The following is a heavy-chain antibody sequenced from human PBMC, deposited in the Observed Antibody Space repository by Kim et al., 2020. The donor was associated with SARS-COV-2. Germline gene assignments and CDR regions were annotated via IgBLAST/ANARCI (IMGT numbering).Heavy chain of an antibody. J-gene: IGHJ4*02. V-gene: IGHV1-46*01. CDR3: AKEGGH. CDR2: INRSGGGT. Sequence: ASVKVSCKASGFTFTFYSMHCVRQAPGQGLEWMGMINRSGGGTNYAQKFQGRVTMTGDTSTNTVYMELSSLRSDDTAVYYCAKEGGHWGQGTLVTVSS. D-gene: IGHD3-16*01. CDR1: GFTFTFYS.